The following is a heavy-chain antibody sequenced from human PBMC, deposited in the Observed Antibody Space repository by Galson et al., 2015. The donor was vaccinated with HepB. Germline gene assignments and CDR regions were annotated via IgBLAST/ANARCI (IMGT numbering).Heavy chain of an antibody. J-gene: IGHJ4*02. CDR3: ARGETGIAVAGTY. V-gene: IGHV1-18*04. Sequence: SVKVSCKASGYTFTSYGISWVRQVPDQGLEWMGWISGYNGNTNYAQKLQGRVTMTTDTSTSTAYMELRSLRSDDTAIYYCARGETGIAVAGTYWGQGTLVTVSS. CDR1: GYTFTSYG. D-gene: IGHD6-19*01. CDR2: ISGYNGNT.